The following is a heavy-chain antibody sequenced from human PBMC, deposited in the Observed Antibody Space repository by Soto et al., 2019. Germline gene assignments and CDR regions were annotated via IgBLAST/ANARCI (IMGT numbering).Heavy chain of an antibody. Sequence: LSLTCAVSGGSISSGGYSWSWIRQPPGKGLEWIGYIYYSGSTYYNPSLKSRVTISVDRSKNQVSLKMNSVTAADTAVYYCARGVTTVTTLDYWGQGTLVTVSS. CDR1: GGSISSGGYS. V-gene: IGHV4-30-2*01. D-gene: IGHD4-4*01. J-gene: IGHJ4*02. CDR3: ARGVTTVTTLDY. CDR2: IYYSGST.